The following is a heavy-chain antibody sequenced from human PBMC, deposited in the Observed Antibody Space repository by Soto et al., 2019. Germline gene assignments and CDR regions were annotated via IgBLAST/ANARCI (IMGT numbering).Heavy chain of an antibody. Sequence: EVQLLESGGGLVQPGRSLRLSCAASGFTFSNYAMSWVRQAPGKGLEWVSTISGSGGSTYYADSVKGRFTISRDNSKNTLYLKMNSLRAEDTAVYYCAKYLFEYSSGWYSWDYWGQGTLVTVSA. V-gene: IGHV3-23*01. D-gene: IGHD6-19*01. CDR2: ISGSGGST. CDR1: GFTFSNYA. CDR3: AKYLFEYSSGWYSWDY. J-gene: IGHJ4*02.